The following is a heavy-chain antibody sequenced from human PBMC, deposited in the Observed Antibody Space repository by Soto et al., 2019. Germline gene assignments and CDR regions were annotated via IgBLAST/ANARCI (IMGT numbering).Heavy chain of an antibody. CDR1: GFTFSSYW. CDR2: IKQDGSEK. V-gene: IGHV3-7*01. CDR3: ARDQSVSWIPYYCYGMDV. J-gene: IGHJ6*02. D-gene: IGHD2-2*03. Sequence: GESLKISCAASGFTFSSYWMSWVRQAPGKGLEWVANIKQDGSEKYYVDSVKGRFTISRDNAKNSLYLQMNSLRAEDTAVYYCARDQSVSWIPYYCYGMDVWGQGTTVTVSS.